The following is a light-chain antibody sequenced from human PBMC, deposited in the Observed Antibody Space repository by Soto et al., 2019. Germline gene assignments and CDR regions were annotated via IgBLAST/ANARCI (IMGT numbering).Light chain of an antibody. CDR3: MQVTHWARG. CDR1: QSLVYSDGNTY. J-gene: IGKJ5*01. CDR2: KVS. Sequence: DVLITQSPPSLHVTLGQPASISCRSSQSLVYSDGNTYLNWFQQRTSQAPRRLIYKVSNRDSGVQGRYRSSGSGNDFTMKISSGEAEDVWVYYCMQVTHWARGFGQGTRMEIK. V-gene: IGKV2-30*01.